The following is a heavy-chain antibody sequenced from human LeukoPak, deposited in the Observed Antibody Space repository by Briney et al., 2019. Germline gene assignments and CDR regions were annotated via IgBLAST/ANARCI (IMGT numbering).Heavy chain of an antibody. Sequence: GGSLRLSCAASGFTFSSYAMSWVRQAPGKGLEWVSAISGSGGSTYYADSVKGRFTISRDNSKNTLYLQMNSLRAEDTAVYYCARVRLTYDSRGLRYYFDYWGQGTLVTVSS. CDR2: ISGSGGST. J-gene: IGHJ4*02. CDR3: ARVRLTYDSRGLRYYFDY. V-gene: IGHV3-23*01. CDR1: GFTFSSYA. D-gene: IGHD3-22*01.